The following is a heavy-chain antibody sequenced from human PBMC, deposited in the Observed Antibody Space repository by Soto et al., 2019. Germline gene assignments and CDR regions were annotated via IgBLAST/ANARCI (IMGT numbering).Heavy chain of an antibody. CDR2: IRSKAYGGTT. Sequence: GGSLRLSCTASGFTFGDYAMSWFRQAPGKGLEWVGFIRSKAYGGTTEYAASVKGRFTISRDDSKSIAYLQMNSLKTEDTAVYYCATMPPNSSGWYEIYYYYYGMDVWGQGTTVTVSS. D-gene: IGHD6-19*01. V-gene: IGHV3-49*03. CDR1: GFTFGDYA. CDR3: ATMPPNSSGWYEIYYYYYGMDV. J-gene: IGHJ6*02.